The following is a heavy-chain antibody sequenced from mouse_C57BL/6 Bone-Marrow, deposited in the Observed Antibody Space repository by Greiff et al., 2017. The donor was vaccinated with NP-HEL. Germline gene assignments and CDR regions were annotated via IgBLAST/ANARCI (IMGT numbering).Heavy chain of an antibody. CDR2: ISDGGSYT. J-gene: IGHJ1*03. D-gene: IGHD1-1*01. V-gene: IGHV5-4*01. CDR1: GFTFSSYA. Sequence: VQLQQSGGGLVKPGGSLKLSCAASGFTFSSYAMSWVRQTPEKRLEWVATISDGGSYTYYPDNVKGRFTISRDNAKNNLYLQMSHLKSEDTAMYYCARDGGSRDRDVWGTGTTVTVSS. CDR3: ARDGGSRDRDV.